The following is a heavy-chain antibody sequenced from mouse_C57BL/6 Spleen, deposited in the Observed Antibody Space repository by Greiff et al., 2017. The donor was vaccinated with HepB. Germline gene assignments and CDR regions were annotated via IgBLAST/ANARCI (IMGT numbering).Heavy chain of an antibody. Sequence: DVMLVESGEGLVKPGGSLKLSCAASGFTFSSYAMSWVRQTPEKRLEWVAYISSGGDYIYYADTVKGRFTISRDNARNTLYLQMSSLKSEDTAMYYCTRESITTVVATDYFDYWGQGTTLTVSS. CDR2: ISSGGDYI. CDR1: GFTFSSYA. J-gene: IGHJ2*01. CDR3: TRESITTVVATDYFDY. V-gene: IGHV5-9-1*02. D-gene: IGHD1-1*01.